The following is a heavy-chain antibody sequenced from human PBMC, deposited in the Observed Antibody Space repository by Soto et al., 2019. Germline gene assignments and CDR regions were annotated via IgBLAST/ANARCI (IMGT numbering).Heavy chain of an antibody. CDR3: TRDLPCSSTSCPFDY. CDR1: GFTFGDYA. J-gene: IGHJ4*02. CDR2: IRSKAYGGTT. D-gene: IGHD2-2*01. Sequence: GGSLRLSCTASGFTFGDYAMRWLRQAPGKGLEWVGFIRSKAYGGTTEYAASVKGRFTISRDDSKSIAYLQMNSLKTEDTAVYYSTRDLPCSSTSCPFDYWGQGPLVPVSP. V-gene: IGHV3-49*03.